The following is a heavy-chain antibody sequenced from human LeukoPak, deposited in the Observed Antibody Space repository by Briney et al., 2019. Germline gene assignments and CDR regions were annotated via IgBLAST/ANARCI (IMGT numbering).Heavy chain of an antibody. D-gene: IGHD5-12*01. J-gene: IGHJ6*02. CDR1: GFTFTSYW. Sequence: GGSLRLSCAASGFTFTSYWMTWVRQAPGKGLEWMANIKQDGSEKYYVDSVKGRFSISRDNTKNSLYLQMNSLRAEDTAVYYCARVLDTISSPYYYYGMDVWGQGTTVTVSS. CDR2: IKQDGSEK. V-gene: IGHV3-7*01. CDR3: ARVLDTISSPYYYYGMDV.